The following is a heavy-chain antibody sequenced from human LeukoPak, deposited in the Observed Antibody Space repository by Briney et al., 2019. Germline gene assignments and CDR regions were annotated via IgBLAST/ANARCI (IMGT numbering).Heavy chain of an antibody. J-gene: IGHJ4*02. V-gene: IGHV3-23*01. CDR3: AKDPLGNVDIVATPFDY. CDR2: ISGSGGST. Sequence: GGSLRLSCAASGFTFSSYGMSWVRQAPGKGLEWVSAISGSGGSTYYADSVKGRFTISRDNSKNTLYLQMNSLRAEDTAVYYCAKDPLGNVDIVATPFDYWGQGTLVTVSS. D-gene: IGHD5-12*01. CDR1: GFTFSSYG.